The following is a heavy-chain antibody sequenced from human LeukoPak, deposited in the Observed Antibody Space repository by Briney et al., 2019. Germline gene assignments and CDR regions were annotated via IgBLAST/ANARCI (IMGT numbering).Heavy chain of an antibody. CDR3: ARAGSGYTSPSDY. Sequence: GGSLRLSCAVSGFTLSSYSMKWVRQAPGKGLEWVFSISSSSLYIYYGDSVKGRFTISGDNAKHSVYLQMNRLRAEDTAVYYCARAGSGYTSPSDYWGQGTLVTVSS. CDR2: ISSSSLYI. V-gene: IGHV3-21*01. J-gene: IGHJ4*02. D-gene: IGHD6-13*01. CDR1: GFTLSSYS.